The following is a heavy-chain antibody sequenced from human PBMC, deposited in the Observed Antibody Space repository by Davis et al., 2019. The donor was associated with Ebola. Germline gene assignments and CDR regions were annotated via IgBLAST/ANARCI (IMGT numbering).Heavy chain of an antibody. CDR1: GYTFTSYD. J-gene: IGHJ6*02. CDR3: ARGPGTGYSSSWYWYYYYGMDV. Sequence: ASVKVSCKASGYTFTSYDINWVRQATGQGLEWMGWMNPNSGNTGYAQKFQGRVTMTRNTSIRTAYMELSSLRSEDTAVYYCARGPGTGYSSSWYWYYYYGMDVWGQGTTVTVSS. CDR2: MNPNSGNT. D-gene: IGHD6-13*01. V-gene: IGHV1-8*01.